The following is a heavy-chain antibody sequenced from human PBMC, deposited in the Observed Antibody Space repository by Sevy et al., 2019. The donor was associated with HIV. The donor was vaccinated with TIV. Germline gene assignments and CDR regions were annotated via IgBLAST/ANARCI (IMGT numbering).Heavy chain of an antibody. CDR3: ARDSVYCSGGSCYSESSDS. D-gene: IGHD2-15*01. V-gene: IGHV6-1*01. CDR1: GDSVSSNSAA. J-gene: IGHJ4*02. Sequence: KQSQTLSLTCAISGDSVSSNSAAWNWIRQSPSRGLEWLGSTYYRSKWYYDYALSVKSRITINPDTSKNQFSLQLNSVTPEDTAVFFCARDSVYCSGGSCYSESSDSWGQGTLVTVSS. CDR2: TYYRSKWYY.